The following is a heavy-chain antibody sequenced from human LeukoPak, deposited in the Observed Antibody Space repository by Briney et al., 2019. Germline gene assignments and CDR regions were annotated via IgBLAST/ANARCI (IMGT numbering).Heavy chain of an antibody. CDR2: IYHSGST. CDR3: ARHIRFLEWLLSEQFDY. CDR1: GGSISSYY. V-gene: IGHV4-59*08. Sequence: PSETLSLTCTVSGGSISSYYWSWIRQPPGKGLEWIGSIYHSGSTYYNPSLKSRVTISVDTSKNQFSLKLSSVTAADTAVYYCARHIRFLEWLLSEQFDYWGQGTLVTVSS. D-gene: IGHD3-3*01. J-gene: IGHJ4*02.